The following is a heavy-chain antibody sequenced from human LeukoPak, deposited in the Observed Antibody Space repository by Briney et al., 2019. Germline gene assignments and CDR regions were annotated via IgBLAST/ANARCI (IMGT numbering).Heavy chain of an antibody. CDR2: INPSGGST. V-gene: IGHV1-46*01. D-gene: IGHD1-26*01. CDR3: ARHGGSGSYYGNWFDP. CDR1: GYTFTSYY. Sequence: ASVKVSCKASGYTFTSYYMHWVRQAPGQGLEWMGIINPSGGSTSYAQKFQGRVTMTRDMSTSTVYMELSSLRSEDTAVYYCARHGGSGSYYGNWFDPWGQGTLVIVSS. J-gene: IGHJ5*02.